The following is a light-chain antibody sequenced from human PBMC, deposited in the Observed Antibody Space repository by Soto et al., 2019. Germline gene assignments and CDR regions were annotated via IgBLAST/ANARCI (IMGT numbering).Light chain of an antibody. V-gene: IGKV3-11*01. Sequence: EIVLTQSPATLSLSPGERATLSCRASQSVTSNLAWYQQKPGQAPRLLIHDASYRAAGIPARFSGSGSGTDFALTISGLGPVDFAIYYCQQRSTWPPTFGQGTQVEIK. CDR1: QSVTSN. CDR2: DAS. J-gene: IGKJ1*01. CDR3: QQRSTWPPT.